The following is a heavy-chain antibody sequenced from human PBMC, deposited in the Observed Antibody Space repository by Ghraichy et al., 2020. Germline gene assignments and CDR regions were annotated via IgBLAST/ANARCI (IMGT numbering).Heavy chain of an antibody. V-gene: IGHV3-21*01. J-gene: IGHJ4*02. CDR2: ISSSSNYI. CDR1: GFTFNSYG. D-gene: IGHD1-14*01. Sequence: GSLRLSCAASGFTFNSYGMNWVRQAPGKGLEWVSSISSSSNYIYYADSVKGRFTISRDNAKNSLYLQMSSLRAEDTAVYYCARFSLELSAAGTDFDYWGQGTLVTVSS. CDR3: ARFSLELSAAGTDFDY.